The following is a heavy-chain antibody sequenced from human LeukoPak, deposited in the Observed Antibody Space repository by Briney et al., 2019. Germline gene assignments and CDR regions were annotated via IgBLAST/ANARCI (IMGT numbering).Heavy chain of an antibody. J-gene: IGHJ5*02. Sequence: GGSLRLSCAASGFTFSSYAMSWVRQAPGKGLEWVSAISGSGGSTYYADSVKGRFTISRDNAKNSLYLQMNSLRAEDTAVYYCARDFEYSSSSTGPWFDPWGQGTLVTVSS. D-gene: IGHD6-6*01. V-gene: IGHV3-23*01. CDR2: ISGSGGST. CDR3: ARDFEYSSSSTGPWFDP. CDR1: GFTFSSYA.